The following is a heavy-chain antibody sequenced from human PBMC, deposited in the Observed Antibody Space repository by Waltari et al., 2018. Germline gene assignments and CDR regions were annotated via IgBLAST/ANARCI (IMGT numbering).Heavy chain of an antibody. CDR1: GRTFSSYA. Sequence: QVQLVQSGAEVKKPGSSVKVSCKASGRTFSSYAISWVRHAPGQGLEWMGGIIPIFGTANYAQKFQGRVTITTDESTSTAYMELSSLRSEDTAVYYCARGEVELELRDWYFDLWGRGTLVTVSS. J-gene: IGHJ2*01. CDR2: IIPIFGTA. CDR3: ARGEVELELRDWYFDL. D-gene: IGHD1-7*01. V-gene: IGHV1-69*05.